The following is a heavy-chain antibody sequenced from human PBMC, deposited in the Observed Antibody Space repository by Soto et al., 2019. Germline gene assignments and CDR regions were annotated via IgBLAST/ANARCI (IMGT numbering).Heavy chain of an antibody. CDR3: ARDGTLYDSSAYYYLY. D-gene: IGHD3-22*01. CDR1: GGTFSSYA. CDR2: IIPIFGTP. Sequence: GASVKVSCKASGGTFSSYAISWVRQAPGQGLEWMGGIIPIFGTPNYAQKFQGRVTITADESTSTAYMELSSLRSEDTAMYYCARDGTLYDSSAYYYLYWGQGTLVTGSS. V-gene: IGHV1-69*13. J-gene: IGHJ4*02.